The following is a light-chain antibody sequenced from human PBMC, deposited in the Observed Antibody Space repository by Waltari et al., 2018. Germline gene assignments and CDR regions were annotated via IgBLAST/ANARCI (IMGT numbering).Light chain of an antibody. J-gene: IGKJ3*01. CDR3: QQYDAWPPFT. V-gene: IGKV3-15*01. CDR1: QSVSSN. Sequence: EIVMAQSPATLSVSPGERATLSCRASQSVSSNLAWYQQKPGQAPRLLIYGASTRATGIPARFSGSGSGTEFTLTISSLQSEDFAVYYCQQYDAWPPFTFGPGTKGGIK. CDR2: GAS.